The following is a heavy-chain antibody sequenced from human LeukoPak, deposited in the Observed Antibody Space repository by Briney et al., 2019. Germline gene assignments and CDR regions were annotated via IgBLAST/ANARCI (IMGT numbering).Heavy chain of an antibody. CDR1: GYTFTGYY. Sequence: GASVKVSCKASGYTFTGYYMHSVGQAPGQGREWMGWINPNSGGTNYAQKFQGRVTMTRDTSISTAYMELSRLRSDDTAVYYCARGRDGYNPYYFDYWGQGTLVTVSS. CDR3: ARGRDGYNPYYFDY. J-gene: IGHJ4*02. CDR2: INPNSGGT. V-gene: IGHV1-2*02. D-gene: IGHD5-24*01.